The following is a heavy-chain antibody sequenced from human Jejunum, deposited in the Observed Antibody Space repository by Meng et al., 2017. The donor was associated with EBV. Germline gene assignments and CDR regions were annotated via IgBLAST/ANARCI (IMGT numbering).Heavy chain of an antibody. Sequence: GPGLVKASGASPLTCKVSGAARNERNYCWAWTTQPPGKGLEWIGNTSSRANTYYNPSLKRRVTISVDTSKNQCSLKLISVTAADTAVYFCARHDCPGAVCLGPFDSWGQGILVTVSS. J-gene: IGHJ4*02. CDR1: GAARNERNYC. CDR3: ARHDCPGAVCLGPFDS. D-gene: IGHD2-8*02. CDR2: TSSRANT. V-gene: IGHV4-39*01.